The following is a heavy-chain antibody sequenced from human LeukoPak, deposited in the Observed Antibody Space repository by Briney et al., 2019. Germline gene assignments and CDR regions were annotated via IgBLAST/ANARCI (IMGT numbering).Heavy chain of an antibody. CDR2: IYYSGST. CDR1: GGSISSYY. D-gene: IGHD3-22*01. Sequence: SETLSLTCTVSGGSISSYYWSWIRQPPGKGLEWIGYIYYSGSTNYNPSLKSRVTISVDTSKNQFSLKLSSVTAADTAVYYCARQKHGYYDSSGYYGWFDPWGQGTLVTVSS. CDR3: ARQKHGYYDSSGYYGWFDP. V-gene: IGHV4-59*08. J-gene: IGHJ5*02.